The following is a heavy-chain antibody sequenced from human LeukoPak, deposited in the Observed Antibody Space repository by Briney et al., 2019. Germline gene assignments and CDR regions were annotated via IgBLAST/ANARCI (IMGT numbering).Heavy chain of an antibody. J-gene: IGHJ4*02. CDR1: GFTFRTSA. CDR2: ISGSGKGT. CDR3: AKRTMSAFDS. D-gene: IGHD5-24*01. V-gene: IGHV3-23*01. Sequence: GGSLRLSCAASGFTFRTSAMNWVRQAPGKGLEWLCGISGSGKGTYYADSVKGRFTISRDNSQNMVYLLMNSLTVEDAATYYCAKRTMSAFDSWGQGTLLIASS.